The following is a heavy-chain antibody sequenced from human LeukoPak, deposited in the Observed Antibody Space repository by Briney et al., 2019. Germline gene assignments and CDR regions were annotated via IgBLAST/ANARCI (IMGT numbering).Heavy chain of an antibody. CDR3: ARRSWPREPFDP. Sequence: PSETLSLTCTVSGVSVSSSPYYWGWLRQPPGKGLEWIGSIYYSGNIFYNPSLKSRVTISVDTSKNQFSLKLSSVTAADTAVYYCARRSWPREPFDPWGQGTLVTVSS. CDR1: GVSVSSSPYY. D-gene: IGHD1-14*01. V-gene: IGHV4-39*01. CDR2: IYYSGNI. J-gene: IGHJ5*02.